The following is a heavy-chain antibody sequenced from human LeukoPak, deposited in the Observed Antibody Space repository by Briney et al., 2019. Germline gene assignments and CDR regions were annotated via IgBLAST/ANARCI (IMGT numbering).Heavy chain of an antibody. V-gene: IGHV4-4*07. J-gene: IGHJ6*03. CDR2: IYTSGST. CDR1: GGSISSYY. CDR3: ARGTHYDILTGLYYYYXXV. D-gene: IGHD3-9*01. Sequence: SETLSLTCTVSGGSISSYYWSWIRQPAGKGLEWIGRIYTSGSTNYNPSLKSRVTMSVDTSKNQFSLKLSSVTAADTAVYYCARGTHYDILTGLYYYYXXVWGXGXXVT.